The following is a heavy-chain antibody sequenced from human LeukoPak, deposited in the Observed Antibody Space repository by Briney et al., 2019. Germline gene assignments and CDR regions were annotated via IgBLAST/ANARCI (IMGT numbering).Heavy chain of an antibody. CDR1: GVTFTNHW. D-gene: IGHD1-14*01. Sequence: GGSLRLSCTASGVTFTNHWMSWIRQAPRQGPMWVARIVFDVTITTYADSVEGRFTISRDNTKNMLYLQLNSLRVDDTAVYYCARHFTWNQVDFWGKGTLVTVSS. CDR3: ARHFTWNQVDF. J-gene: IGHJ4*02. CDR2: IVFDVTIT. V-gene: IGHV3-74*01.